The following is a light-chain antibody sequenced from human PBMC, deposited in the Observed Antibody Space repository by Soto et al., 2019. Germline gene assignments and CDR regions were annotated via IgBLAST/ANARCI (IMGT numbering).Light chain of an antibody. Sequence: EIVLTQSPGTLSLSPGERATLSCRASQSVSSIYLAWYQQKPGQAPRLLIYGASSRATGIPDRFSGSGSGTDFTLTIISLEPEDFAVYYCQQYGSSRWTFGQGTKVDIK. CDR3: QQYGSSRWT. J-gene: IGKJ1*01. CDR2: GAS. V-gene: IGKV3-20*01. CDR1: QSVSSIY.